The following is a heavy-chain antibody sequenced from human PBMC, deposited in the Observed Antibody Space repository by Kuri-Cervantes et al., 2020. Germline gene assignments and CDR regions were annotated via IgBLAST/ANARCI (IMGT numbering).Heavy chain of an antibody. CDR3: AKDQGTGDVLPSD. D-gene: IGHD3-10*01. CDR1: GFTFSSYA. CDR2: ISYDGSNK. Sequence: GESLKISCAASGFTFSSYAMHWVRQAPGKGLEWVAVISYDGSNKYYADSVKGRFTISRDNSKNMLYLQMNSLRADDTAVYYCAKDQGTGDVLPSDWGQGTLVTVSS. V-gene: IGHV3-30-3*01. J-gene: IGHJ4*02.